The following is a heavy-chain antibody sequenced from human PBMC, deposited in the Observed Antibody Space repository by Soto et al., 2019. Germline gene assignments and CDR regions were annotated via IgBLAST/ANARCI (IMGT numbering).Heavy chain of an antibody. CDR2: ISVYNGNT. V-gene: IGHV1-18*01. CDR1: GYTLTTYG. J-gene: IGHJ6*02. D-gene: IGHD1-26*01. CDR3: ARVIGAKELHGVDV. Sequence: QVQLVQSGAEVKNPGASVKVSCKASGYTLTTYGISWVRQAPGQGLEWMGWISVYNGNTNYAQKVQGRVTMTTDTSTSTAYMELRSLKSDDTAVYYCARVIGAKELHGVDVWGQGTTVTVSS.